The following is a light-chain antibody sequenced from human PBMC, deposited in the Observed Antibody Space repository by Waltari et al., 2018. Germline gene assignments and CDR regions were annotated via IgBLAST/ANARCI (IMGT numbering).Light chain of an antibody. CDR2: DDT. J-gene: IGLJ2*01. V-gene: IGLV3-21*03. Sequence: SYVLTPPPSVSVAPGKPARLSCAGQHIRSKTVHWYQQRPGQAPVLVIYDDTVRPSGIPDRISGSDTATLTIARVEAGDEADYYCQVWDSSGDHPVFGGGTRLTVL. CDR3: QVWDSSGDHPV. CDR1: HIRSKT.